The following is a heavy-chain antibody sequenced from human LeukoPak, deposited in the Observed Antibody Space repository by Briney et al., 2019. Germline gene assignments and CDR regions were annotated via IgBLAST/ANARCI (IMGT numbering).Heavy chain of an antibody. CDR1: GFTFSSSP. Sequence: GGSLRLSCAASGFTFSSSPMSWVRQAPGKGLEWVSGTSSSGADTPCADSVKGRFTISRDNSKNTVYLQMNSLRAEDTAIYYCTRKTSGLNPFDFWGQGTLVAVSS. J-gene: IGHJ4*02. V-gene: IGHV3-23*01. CDR3: TRKTSGLNPFDF. CDR2: TSSSGADT.